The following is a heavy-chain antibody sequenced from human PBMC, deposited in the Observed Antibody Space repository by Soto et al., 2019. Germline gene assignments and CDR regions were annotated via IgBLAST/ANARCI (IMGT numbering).Heavy chain of an antibody. Sequence: ASVKVSCKASGYTFTGYYMHWVRQAPGQGLEWMGWINPNSGGTNYAQKFQGWVTMTRDTSISTAYMELSRLRSDDTAVYYCARDRVGIAARPTTGATNWFDPWGQGTLVTVSS. J-gene: IGHJ5*02. CDR1: GYTFTGYY. D-gene: IGHD6-6*01. V-gene: IGHV1-2*04. CDR2: INPNSGGT. CDR3: ARDRVGIAARPTTGATNWFDP.